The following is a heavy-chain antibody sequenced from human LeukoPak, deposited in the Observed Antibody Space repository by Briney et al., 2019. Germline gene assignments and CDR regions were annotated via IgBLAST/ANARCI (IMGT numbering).Heavy chain of an antibody. CDR1: GYTFTGYY. CDR3: ARAYYYDTSGYYPGGDY. J-gene: IGHJ4*02. V-gene: IGHV1-2*06. CDR2: INPNSGGT. Sequence: ASVKVSCKASGYTFTGYYMHWVRQAPGQGLEWMGRINPNSGGTNYAQKFQGRVTMTRDTSISTAYMELSRLRSEDTAVYYCARAYYYDTSGYYPGGDYWGQGTLVTVSS. D-gene: IGHD3-22*01.